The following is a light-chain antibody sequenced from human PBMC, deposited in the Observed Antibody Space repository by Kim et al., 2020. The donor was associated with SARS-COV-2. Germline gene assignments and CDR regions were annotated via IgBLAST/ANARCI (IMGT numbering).Light chain of an antibody. V-gene: IGLV2-14*03. CDR2: DVS. CDR3: SSYTSSSTVV. J-gene: IGLJ2*01. Sequence: SITISSTGPSSDIGGYNYVSWYQQHPGKAPKLMIYDVSNRPSGVSNRFSGSKSGNTASLTISGLQAEDEDDYYCSSYTSSSTVVFGGGTQLTVL. CDR1: SSDIGGYNY.